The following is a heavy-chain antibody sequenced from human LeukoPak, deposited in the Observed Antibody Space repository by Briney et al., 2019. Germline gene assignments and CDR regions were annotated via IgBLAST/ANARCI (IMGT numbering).Heavy chain of an antibody. J-gene: IGHJ4*02. D-gene: IGHD3-22*01. CDR1: GGSIRYYY. Sequence: SETLSLTCTVSGGSIRYYYWNWIRNPPGKGLEWLGYIYYTGSTNYNPSLKSRVTISLDTSKNQLSLKLSSVTAADTAVYYCARGKPRGNYDISGFDYWGQGTLVTVSS. CDR3: ARGKPRGNYDISGFDY. V-gene: IGHV4-59*08. CDR2: IYYTGST.